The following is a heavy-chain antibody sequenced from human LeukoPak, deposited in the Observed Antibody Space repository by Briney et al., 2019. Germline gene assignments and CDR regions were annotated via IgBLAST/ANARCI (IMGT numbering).Heavy chain of an antibody. CDR1: GGSFSSGSYY. V-gene: IGHV4-61*01. Sequence: SETLSLTCTVSGGSFSSGSYYWSWIRQPPGKGLEWIGYIYCSGSTNYNPSLKSRVTISVDTSKNQFSLKLSSVTAADTAVYYCARGEMATISIDYWGQGTLVTVSS. J-gene: IGHJ4*02. CDR3: ARGEMATISIDY. CDR2: IYCSGST. D-gene: IGHD5-24*01.